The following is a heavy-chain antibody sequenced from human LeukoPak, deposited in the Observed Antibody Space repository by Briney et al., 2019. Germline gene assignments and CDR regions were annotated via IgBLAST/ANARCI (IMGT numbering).Heavy chain of an antibody. CDR2: ISAYNGNT. CDR1: GYTFTSYG. CDR3: ARGMDRSSYWYFDL. J-gene: IGHJ2*01. Sequence: ASVKVSCKASGYTFTSYGISWVRQAPGQGPEWMGWISAYNGNTNYAQKLQGRVTMTTDTSTSTAYMELRSLRSDDTAVYYCARGMDRSSYWYFDLWGRGTLVTVSS. D-gene: IGHD2-2*01. V-gene: IGHV1-18*01.